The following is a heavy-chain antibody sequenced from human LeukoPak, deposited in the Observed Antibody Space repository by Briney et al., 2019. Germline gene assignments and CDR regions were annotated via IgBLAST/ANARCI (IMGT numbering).Heavy chain of an antibody. V-gene: IGHV3-23*01. CDR1: GFTFIDYA. J-gene: IGHJ4*02. CDR3: AKDVRSVATIIAN. D-gene: IGHD5-12*01. CDR2: ISGGGAST. Sequence: PGGSLRLSCAASGFTFIDYAMSWVRQAPGKGLEWVSGISGGGASTYYADSVKGRFTISRDNSKNTMYLQMSRLRAEDTALYYCAKDVRSVATIIANWGQGTLVTVSS.